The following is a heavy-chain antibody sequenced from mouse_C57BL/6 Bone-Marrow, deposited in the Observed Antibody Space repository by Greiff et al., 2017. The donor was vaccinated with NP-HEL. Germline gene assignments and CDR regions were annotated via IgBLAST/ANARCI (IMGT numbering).Heavy chain of an antibody. J-gene: IGHJ4*01. V-gene: IGHV14-4*01. CDR3: TTGGSSPYAMDY. D-gene: IGHD1-1*01. CDR2: IDPENGDT. CDR1: GFNIKDDY. Sequence: EVQLVESGAELVRPGASVKLSCTVSGFNIKDDYMHWVKQRPEQGLEWIGWIDPENGDTEYASKVHGKATITADTSANTAYLQLSSLTSEDTAVYYCTTGGSSPYAMDYWGQGTSVTVSS.